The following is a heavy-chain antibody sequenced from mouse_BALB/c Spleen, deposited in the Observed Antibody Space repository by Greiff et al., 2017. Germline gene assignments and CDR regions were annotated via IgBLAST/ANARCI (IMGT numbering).Heavy chain of an antibody. Sequence: EVKLMESGGGLVKPGGSLKLSCAASGFAFSSYDMSWVRQTPEKRLEWVAYISSGGGSTYYPDTVKGRFTISRDNAKNTLYLQMSSLKSEDTAMYYCARHGGSGYDYWGQGTTLTVSS. CDR2: ISSGGGST. J-gene: IGHJ2*01. D-gene: IGHD3-1*01. CDR1: GFAFSSYD. V-gene: IGHV5-12-1*01. CDR3: ARHGGSGYDY.